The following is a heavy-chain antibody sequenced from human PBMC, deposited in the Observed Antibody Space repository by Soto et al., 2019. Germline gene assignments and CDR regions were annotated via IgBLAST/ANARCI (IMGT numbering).Heavy chain of an antibody. J-gene: IGHJ3*02. CDR2: INPNSGGT. D-gene: IGHD1-26*01. Sequence: ASVKVSCKASGYTFTGYYMHWVRQAPGQGLEWMGWINPNSGGTNYAQKFQGWVTMTRDTSISTAYMELSRLRSDDTAVYYCARASRIVGATTDAFDIWGQGTMVTVSS. CDR1: GYTFTGYY. V-gene: IGHV1-2*04. CDR3: ARASRIVGATTDAFDI.